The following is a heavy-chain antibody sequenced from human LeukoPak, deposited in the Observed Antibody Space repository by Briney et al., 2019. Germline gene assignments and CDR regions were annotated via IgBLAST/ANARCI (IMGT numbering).Heavy chain of an antibody. D-gene: IGHD5-18*01. Sequence: SETLSLTCAVYGGSFSGYYWSWIRQPPGKGLEWIGKINHSGSTNYNPSLKSRVTISVDTSKNQFSLKLSSVTAADTAVYYCARTTWIQLWLRRGGGYFDYWGQGTLVTVSS. CDR2: INHSGST. V-gene: IGHV4-34*01. CDR1: GGSFSGYY. CDR3: ARTTWIQLWLRRGGGYFDY. J-gene: IGHJ4*02.